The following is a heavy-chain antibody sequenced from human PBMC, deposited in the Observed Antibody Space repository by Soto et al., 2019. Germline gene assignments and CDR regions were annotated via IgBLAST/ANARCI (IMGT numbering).Heavy chain of an antibody. CDR2: IIPISDTL. CDR1: GGAFGSYA. D-gene: IGHD2-21*02. J-gene: IGHJ5*02. Sequence: QVQLVQSGAEVKKPGSSVKVSCKASGGAFGSYAISWVRQAPGQGLEWMGGIIPISDTLNYAPKFQGRLTISADISTSSAYMELRNLRSDDTAVYYCARNIVVVTAMWWSWFDPWGQGTLVTVSS. V-gene: IGHV1-69*06. CDR3: ARNIVVVTAMWWSWFDP.